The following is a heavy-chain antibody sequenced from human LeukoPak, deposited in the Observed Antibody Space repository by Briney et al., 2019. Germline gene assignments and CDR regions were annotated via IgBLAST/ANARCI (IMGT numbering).Heavy chain of an antibody. CDR3: ARAVSGRFDY. CDR1: GGSMSPYH. D-gene: IGHD6-19*01. CDR2: IYYSGST. V-gene: IGHV4-59*08. J-gene: IGHJ4*02. Sequence: RASETLSLTCTVSGGSMSPYHWGWIRQPPGKGLEWTGYIYYSGSTNYNPSLNSRVTISVDTSKNQFSLRLSSVTAADTAIYYCARAVSGRFDYWGQETLVTVSS.